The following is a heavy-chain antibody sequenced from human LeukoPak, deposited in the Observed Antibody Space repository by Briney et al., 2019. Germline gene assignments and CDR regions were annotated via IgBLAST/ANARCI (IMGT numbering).Heavy chain of an antibody. D-gene: IGHD3-9*01. CDR2: ISYDGSNK. Sequence: PGGSLRLSCAASGFTFSSYAMPWVRQAPGKGLEWVAVISYDGSNKYYADSVKGRFTISRDNSKNTLYLQMNSLRAEDTAVYYCARDFGYDILTQPNYWGQGTLVTVSS. CDR3: ARDFGYDILTQPNY. V-gene: IGHV3-30-3*01. CDR1: GFTFSSYA. J-gene: IGHJ4*02.